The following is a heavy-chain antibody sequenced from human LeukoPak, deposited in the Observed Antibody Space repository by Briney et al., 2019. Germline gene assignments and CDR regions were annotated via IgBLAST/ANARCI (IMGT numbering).Heavy chain of an antibody. D-gene: IGHD6-13*01. V-gene: IGHV3-48*01. CDR3: ARDPLSSSSFDL. CDR1: GFTFSSYS. CDR2: ISSRSATI. J-gene: IGHJ4*02. Sequence: PGGSLRLSCAASGFTFSSYSMNWVRQAPGKGLEWVSYISSRSATIYYADSVKGRFTISRDNAKNSLYLQMNSLRAEDTAVYYCARDPLSSSSFDLWGQGNLVTVSS.